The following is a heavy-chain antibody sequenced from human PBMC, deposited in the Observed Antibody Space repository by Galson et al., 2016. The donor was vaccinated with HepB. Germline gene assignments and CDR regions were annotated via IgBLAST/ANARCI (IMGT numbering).Heavy chain of an antibody. CDR3: ARGLMLYGAGGYYFEY. V-gene: IGHV1-8*01. J-gene: IGHJ4*02. CDR2: MNPNTGNT. Sequence: SVKVSCKASGYTFTDYDINWVRQATGQGLEWVGWMNPNTGNTGLPQKFQGRVTLTRNTSRRTAYLELNSLRSEDTAVYYCARGLMLYGAGGYYFEYWGQGTPVTVSS. CDR1: GYTFTDYD. D-gene: IGHD2-8*01.